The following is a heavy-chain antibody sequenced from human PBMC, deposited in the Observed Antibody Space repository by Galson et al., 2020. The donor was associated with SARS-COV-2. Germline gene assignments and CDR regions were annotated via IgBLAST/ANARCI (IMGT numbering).Heavy chain of an antibody. D-gene: IGHD1-26*01. CDR1: GGSINNYY. CDR2: IYYKGNT. CDR3: ARSGGSYYGADS. J-gene: IGHJ4*02. V-gene: IGHV4-59*01. Sequence: ASETLSLTCTVSGGSINNYYWSWIRRPPGKGLEWIGYIYYKGNTNYNPSLMSRVTISVDTSNNHFSLKLTSVTAADTAIYYCARSGGSYYGADSWGQGTLVTVSS.